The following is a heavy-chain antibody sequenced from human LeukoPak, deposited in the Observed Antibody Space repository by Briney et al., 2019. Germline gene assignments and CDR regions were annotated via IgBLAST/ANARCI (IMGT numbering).Heavy chain of an antibody. CDR3: ARLVYGDFTMGEYYFDY. D-gene: IGHD4-17*01. J-gene: IGHJ4*02. CDR2: IYYSGST. CDR1: GGSISSGDYY. Sequence: SETLSLTCTVSGGSISSGDYYWSWIRQPPGKGLKWIGYIYYSGSTYYNPSLKSRVTISVDTSKNQFSLKLSSVTAADTAVYYCARLVYGDFTMGEYYFDYWGQGTLVTVSS. V-gene: IGHV4-30-4*01.